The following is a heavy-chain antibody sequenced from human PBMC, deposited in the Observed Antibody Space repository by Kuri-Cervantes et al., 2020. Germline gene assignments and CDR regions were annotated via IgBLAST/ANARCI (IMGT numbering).Heavy chain of an antibody. CDR3: ARDRSPRVGATRRFLYGMDV. Sequence: GGSLRLSCAASGFTFSSYGMHWVRQAPGEGLEWVAVISYDGSNKYYADSVKGRFTISRDNSKNTLYLQMNSLRAEDTAVYYCARDRSPRVGATRRFLYGMDVWGQGTTVTVSS. CDR1: GFTFSSYG. V-gene: IGHV3-30*19. CDR2: ISYDGSNK. D-gene: IGHD1-26*01. J-gene: IGHJ6*02.